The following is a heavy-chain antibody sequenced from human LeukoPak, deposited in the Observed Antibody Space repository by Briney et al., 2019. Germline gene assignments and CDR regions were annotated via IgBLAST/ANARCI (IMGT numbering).Heavy chain of an antibody. V-gene: IGHV4-39*07. Sequence: SETLSLTCTVSGGSISSYYWGWIRQPPGKGLEWIGSIFYSGRTYYNPSLKSRVTMSVDTSKNQFSLRLSSVNAADTAVYYCARDILATSIAAPYYWGQGTLVTVSS. CDR2: IFYSGRT. CDR3: ARDILATSIAAPYY. J-gene: IGHJ4*02. D-gene: IGHD6-13*01. CDR1: GGSISSYY.